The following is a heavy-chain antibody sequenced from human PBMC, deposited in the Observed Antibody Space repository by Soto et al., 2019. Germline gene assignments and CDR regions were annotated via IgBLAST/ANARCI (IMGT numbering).Heavy chain of an antibody. CDR3: AKNRNTGVAGTSCWFGP. V-gene: IGHV3-23*01. D-gene: IGHD6-19*01. CDR2: ISVSGDTT. J-gene: IGHJ5*02. CDR1: GFTFSNYD. Sequence: LRLSCAASGFTFSNYDMSWVRQAPGKGLEWVSAISVSGDTTYYADSVKGRFTISRDNSKNTLYLQMNTLRAEDTAVYYCAKNRNTGVAGTSCWFGPWGQGTLVTVSS.